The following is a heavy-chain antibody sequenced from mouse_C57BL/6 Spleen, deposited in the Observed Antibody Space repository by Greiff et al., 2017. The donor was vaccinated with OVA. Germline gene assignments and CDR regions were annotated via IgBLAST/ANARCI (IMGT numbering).Heavy chain of an antibody. CDR1: GFSLSTFGMG. Sequence: QVTLKVSGPGILQPSQTLSLTCSFSGFSLSTFGMGVGWIRQPSGKGLEWLAHIWWDDDKYYNPALKSRLTISKDTSKNQVFLKIANVDTADTATYYCARMGVYYYGSSPSYWYFDVWGTGTTVTVSS. D-gene: IGHD1-1*01. CDR2: IWWDDDK. J-gene: IGHJ1*03. V-gene: IGHV8-8*01. CDR3: ARMGVYYYGSSPSYWYFDV.